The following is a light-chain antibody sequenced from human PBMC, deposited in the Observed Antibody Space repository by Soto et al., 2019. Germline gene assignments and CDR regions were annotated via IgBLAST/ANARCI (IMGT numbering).Light chain of an antibody. J-gene: IGKJ4*01. CDR2: AAS. CDR1: EGIGRY. CDR3: QQSYSNLLT. Sequence: DIQMTQSPSSLSASVGDRVTITCRASEGIGRYLNWYQQKPGKAPKLLVYAASVLQSGVPSRFSGRGSGTDFTLTINSLQPEDCATYYCQQSYSNLLTFGGENKVESK. V-gene: IGKV1-39*01.